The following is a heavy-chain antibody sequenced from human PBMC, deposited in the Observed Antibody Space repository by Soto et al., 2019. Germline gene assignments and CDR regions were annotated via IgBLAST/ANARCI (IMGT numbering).Heavy chain of an antibody. Sequence: GGSLRLSCAASGFTFSSYGMHWVRQAPGKGLEWVAVISYDGSNKHYADSVKGRFTISRDNSKNTLYLQMNSLRAEDTAVYYCAKDRYFYYYYVMDVWGQGTSVIVSS. CDR2: ISYDGSNK. D-gene: IGHD3-9*01. CDR3: AKDRYFYYYYVMDV. CDR1: GFTFSSYG. J-gene: IGHJ6*02. V-gene: IGHV3-30*18.